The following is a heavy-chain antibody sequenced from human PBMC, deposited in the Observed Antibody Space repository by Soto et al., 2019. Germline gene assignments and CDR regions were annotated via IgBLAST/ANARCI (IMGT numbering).Heavy chain of an antibody. J-gene: IGHJ6*02. CDR1: GYTLTELS. CDR3: ATSVIHGTGNIVVVPAATYQALNGMDV. CDR2: FDPEDGET. D-gene: IGHD2-2*01. Sequence: ASVKVSCKVSGYTLTELSMHWVRQAPGKGLEWMGGFDPEDGETIYAQKFQGRVTMTEDTSTDTAYMELSSLRSEDTAVYYCATSVIHGTGNIVVVPAATYQALNGMDVWGQGTTVTAP. V-gene: IGHV1-24*01.